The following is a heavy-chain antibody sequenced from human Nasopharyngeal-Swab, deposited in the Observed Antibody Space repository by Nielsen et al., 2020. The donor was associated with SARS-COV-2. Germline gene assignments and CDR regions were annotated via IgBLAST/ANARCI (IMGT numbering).Heavy chain of an antibody. CDR2: IYYSGST. V-gene: IGHV4-39*06. CDR1: GGSISSSSYY. D-gene: IGHD6-19*01. CDR3: AREGTVARVVFDY. Sequence: SETLSLTCTVSGGSISSSSYYWGWIRQPPGKGLEWIGSIYYSGSTYYNPSLKSRVTISVDTSKNQFPLQLNSVTPEDTAVYYCAREGTVARVVFDYWGQGTLVTVSS. J-gene: IGHJ4*02.